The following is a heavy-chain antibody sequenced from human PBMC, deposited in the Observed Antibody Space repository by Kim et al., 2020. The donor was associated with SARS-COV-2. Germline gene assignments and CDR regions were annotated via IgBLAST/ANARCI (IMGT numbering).Heavy chain of an antibody. CDR2: ISSSSSYI. J-gene: IGHJ6*02. CDR3: ASDYDFWSGYYTGSYYYGMDV. D-gene: IGHD3-3*01. V-gene: IGHV3-21*01. CDR1: GFTFSSYS. Sequence: GGSLRLSCAASGFTFSSYSMNWVRQAPGKGLEWVSSISSSSSYIYYADSVKGRFTISRDNAKNSLYLQMNSLRAEDTAVYYCASDYDFWSGYYTGSYYYGMDVWGQGTTVTVSS.